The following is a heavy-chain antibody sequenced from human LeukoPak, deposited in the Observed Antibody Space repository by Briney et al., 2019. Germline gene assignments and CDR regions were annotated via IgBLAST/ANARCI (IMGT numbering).Heavy chain of an antibody. CDR1: CYFISCWYY. V-gene: IGHV4-38-2*01. D-gene: IGHD3/OR15-3a*01. J-gene: IGHJ3*02. Sequence: EPLSLTCGVSCYFISCWYYWGWILQAPGKGLEGIGSIYHSGSTYYNPSLKSRVTISVNTSKNQFSLKLSPVTAADTAVYGCTSSYGLVDAFDIWGQGTMVTVSS. CDR2: IYHSGST. CDR3: TSSYGLVDAFDI.